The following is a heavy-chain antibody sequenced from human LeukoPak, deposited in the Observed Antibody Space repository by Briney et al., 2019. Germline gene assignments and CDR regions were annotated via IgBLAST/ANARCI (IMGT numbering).Heavy chain of an antibody. CDR3: ARNRYGSSLDTFDI. Sequence: GGSLRLSCAASGFTFSSYSMNWVRQAPGKGLEWVSSISSSSTYIYYADSVKGRFTISRDNAKNSLHLQMNSLRAEDTAVYYCARNRYGSSLDTFDIWGQGTVVTVSS. CDR1: GFTFSSYS. J-gene: IGHJ3*02. D-gene: IGHD6-13*01. V-gene: IGHV3-21*01. CDR2: ISSSSTYI.